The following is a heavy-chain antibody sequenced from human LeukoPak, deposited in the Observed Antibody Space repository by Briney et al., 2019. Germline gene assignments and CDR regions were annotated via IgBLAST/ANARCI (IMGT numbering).Heavy chain of an antibody. CDR3: ARGDYSGRPDY. D-gene: IGHD1-26*01. CDR1: GYTFTSYY. V-gene: IGHV1-46*04. Sequence: ASVKVSCKASGYTFTSYYMHWVRQAPGQGLEWMVIINPSGSSTTYAQKLQGRVTMTRDTSTSTVYMELSSLRSEDTAVYYCARGDYSGRPDYWGQGTLVTVSS. CDR2: INPSGSST. J-gene: IGHJ4*02.